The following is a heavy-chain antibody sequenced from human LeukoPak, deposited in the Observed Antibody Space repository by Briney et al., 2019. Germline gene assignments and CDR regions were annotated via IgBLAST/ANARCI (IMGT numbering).Heavy chain of an antibody. V-gene: IGHV5-51*01. Sequence: GESLKISCKASGYSFTTYWIGWVRQMPGKGLEWLGIIYRDDSDTRYSPPFQGQVTISVDKSTTTAYMQWSSLKASDTAMYYCARHRGSVYGSGSYYALDYWGQGTLVTVSS. J-gene: IGHJ4*02. CDR2: IYRDDSDT. CDR3: ARHRGSVYGSGSYYALDY. CDR1: GYSFTTYW. D-gene: IGHD3-10*01.